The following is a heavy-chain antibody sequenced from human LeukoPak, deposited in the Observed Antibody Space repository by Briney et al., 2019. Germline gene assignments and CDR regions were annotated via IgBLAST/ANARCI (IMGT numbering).Heavy chain of an antibody. CDR2: INQDGGTK. Sequence: GGSLRLSCAASGFRFSSHWMSWVRHSPGKGLEWVANINQDGGTKYYRDFAKGRFTISRDNAQNSLYLQINSLRAEDTAVYYCARLSYGSGIHYYYYYMDVWGKGTTVTISS. V-gene: IGHV3-7*01. D-gene: IGHD3-10*01. CDR3: ARLSYGSGIHYYYYYMDV. J-gene: IGHJ6*03. CDR1: GFRFSSHW.